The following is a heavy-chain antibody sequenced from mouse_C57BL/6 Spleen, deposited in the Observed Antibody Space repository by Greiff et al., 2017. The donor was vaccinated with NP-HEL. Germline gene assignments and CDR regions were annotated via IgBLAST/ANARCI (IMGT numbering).Heavy chain of an antibody. Sequence: EVQLQQSGPVLVKPGASVKMSCKASGYTFTDYYMNWVKQSHGKSLEWIGVINPYNGGTSYNQKFKGKATLTVDKSSSTAYMELNSLTSEDSAVYYCARGCTTVVATSGFDVWCTGTTVTVSS. CDR3: ARGCTTVVATSGFDV. CDR1: GYTFTDYY. D-gene: IGHD1-1*01. J-gene: IGHJ1*03. CDR2: INPYNGGT. V-gene: IGHV1-19*01.